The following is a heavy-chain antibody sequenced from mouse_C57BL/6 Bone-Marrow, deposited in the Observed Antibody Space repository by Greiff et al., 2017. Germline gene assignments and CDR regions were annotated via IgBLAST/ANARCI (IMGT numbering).Heavy chain of an antibody. CDR2: IHPNSGST. D-gene: IGHD1-1*01. Sequence: VKLQQPGAELVKPEASVKLSCKASGYTFTSYWMHWVKQRPGQGLEWIGMIHPNSGSTNYNEKFKSKATLTVDKSSSTAYMQLSSLTSEDSAVYYCARNYGSSGAMDYWGQGTSVTVSS. V-gene: IGHV1-64*01. J-gene: IGHJ4*01. CDR1: GYTFTSYW. CDR3: ARNYGSSGAMDY.